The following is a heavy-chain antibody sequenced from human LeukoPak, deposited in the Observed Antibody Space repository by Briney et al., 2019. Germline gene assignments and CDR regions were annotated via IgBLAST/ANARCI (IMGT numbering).Heavy chain of an antibody. V-gene: IGHV3-30*18. CDR1: GFTFSSYG. D-gene: IGHD6-13*01. Sequence: AGRSLRLSCAASGFTFSSYGMHWGRQAPRKRLEWVAVISYDGSNKYYADSVKGRITISRDNSKTTLYLQMHSMRAEATAVYYCAKDLSSSWYWEYYYYGMDVWGQGTTVTVYS. CDR3: AKDLSSSWYWEYYYYGMDV. CDR2: ISYDGSNK. J-gene: IGHJ6*02.